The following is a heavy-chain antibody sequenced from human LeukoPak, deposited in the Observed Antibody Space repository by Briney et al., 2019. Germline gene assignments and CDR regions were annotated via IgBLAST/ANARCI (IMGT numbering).Heavy chain of an antibody. Sequence: PGGSLRLSCAASEFTVSNIYMSWVRQAPGKGLEWVSVIYSGGTTHYADSVKGRFTVSRDNSKNTLYLQMNSLRAEDTAVYYCAQARSSSGYGPLGFYWGQGTLVTVSS. CDR1: EFTVSNIY. D-gene: IGHD5-12*01. V-gene: IGHV3-53*01. CDR3: AQARSSSGYGPLGFY. J-gene: IGHJ4*02. CDR2: IYSGGTT.